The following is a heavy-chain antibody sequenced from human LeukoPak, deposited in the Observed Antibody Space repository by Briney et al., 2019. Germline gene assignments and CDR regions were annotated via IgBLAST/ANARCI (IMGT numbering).Heavy chain of an antibody. Sequence: GGSLRLSCAASGFTFSSYSMNWVRQAPGKGLEWVSYISSSSSTIYYADSVKGRFTISRDNAKNSLYLQMNSLRAEDTAVYYCARNGPGPRFDYWGQGTLVTVSS. D-gene: IGHD1-14*01. CDR2: ISSSSSTI. CDR3: ARNGPGPRFDY. J-gene: IGHJ4*02. CDR1: GFTFSSYS. V-gene: IGHV3-48*01.